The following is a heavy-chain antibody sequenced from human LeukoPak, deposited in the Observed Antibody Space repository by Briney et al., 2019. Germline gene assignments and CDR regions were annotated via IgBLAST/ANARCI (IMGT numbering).Heavy chain of an antibody. CDR2: IIPIFGIA. J-gene: IGHJ4*02. D-gene: IGHD6-19*01. V-gene: IGHV1-69*04. CDR1: GGTFSSYA. Sequence: SVKVSCKASGGTFSSYAISWVRQAPGQGLEWMGRIIPIFGIANYAQKLQGRVTITADKSTSTAYMELSSLRSEDTAVYYCARVEDSSGWYYFDYWGQGTLVTVSS. CDR3: ARVEDSSGWYYFDY.